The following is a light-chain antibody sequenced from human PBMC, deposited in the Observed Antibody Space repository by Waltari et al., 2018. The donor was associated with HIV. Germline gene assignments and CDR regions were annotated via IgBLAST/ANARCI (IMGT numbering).Light chain of an antibody. CDR3: GTWDSSLNAGV. J-gene: IGLJ3*02. Sequence: QSMLTQPPSVSAAPGQKVTISCSRSSSNLGNDFVSWYQHLPGAAPKLVIYDNANRPSGIPDRLSGSKSGASATLVITELQTGDEGDYYCGTWDSSLNAGVFGGGTKLTVL. CDR2: DNA. V-gene: IGLV1-51*01. CDR1: SSNLGNDF.